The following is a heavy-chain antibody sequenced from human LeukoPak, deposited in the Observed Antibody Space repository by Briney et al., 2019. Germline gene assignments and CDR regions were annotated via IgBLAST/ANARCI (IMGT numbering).Heavy chain of an antibody. D-gene: IGHD3-16*02. Sequence: ASVKVSSTASGYTFTSYYMHWVRQAPGQGVEWMGVINPSGGSTSYAQKFQGRVTMTRDMSTSTVYMELSSLRSEDTAVYYCAREGDDYVWGSYRYDYWGQGTLVTVSS. J-gene: IGHJ4*02. CDR2: INPSGGST. CDR1: GYTFTSYY. V-gene: IGHV1-46*01. CDR3: AREGDDYVWGSYRYDY.